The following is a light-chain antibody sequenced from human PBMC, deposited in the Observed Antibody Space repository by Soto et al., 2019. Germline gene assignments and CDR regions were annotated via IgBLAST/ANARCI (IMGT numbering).Light chain of an antibody. CDR3: QQRSDWPT. J-gene: IGKJ2*01. CDR2: DAS. Sequence: EIVLTQSPATLSLSPGERATLSCRASQSVSSHLAWYQQKPGQAPRLLIYDASNRATGIPARFSVSGSGTDFTLTISSLEPEDFAVYYCQQRSDWPTFGQGTKLEIK. V-gene: IGKV3-11*01. CDR1: QSVSSH.